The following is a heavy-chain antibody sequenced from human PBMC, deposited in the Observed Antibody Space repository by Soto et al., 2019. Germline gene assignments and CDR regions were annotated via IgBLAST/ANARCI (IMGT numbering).Heavy chain of an antibody. D-gene: IGHD2-15*01. CDR3: GRVYCSGGSCYSIHY. CDR2: INPSGDST. CDR1: GNTFTSYY. Sequence: ASMKVSCKASGNTFTSYYMHWVRQAPGQGLEWMGIINPSGDSTYAQKFQGRVSMTRDTSTSTVYMELSSLRSEDTAVYYCGRVYCSGGSCYSIHYWGQGTLVTVS. V-gene: IGHV1-46*01. J-gene: IGHJ4*02.